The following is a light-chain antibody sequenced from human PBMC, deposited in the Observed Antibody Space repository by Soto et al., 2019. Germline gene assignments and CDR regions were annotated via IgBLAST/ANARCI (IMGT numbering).Light chain of an antibody. CDR2: GNS. CDR3: QSYDSSLSGYD. J-gene: IGLJ1*01. CDR1: SSNIGAGYD. V-gene: IGLV1-40*01. Sequence: QSVLTQPPSVSGAPGQRVTISCTGSSSNIGAGYDVHWYQQLPGTAPKLLIYGNSNRPSGVPDRFSGPKSGTSASLAITGLQAEDEADYYCQSYDSSLSGYDFGTGTKLTVL.